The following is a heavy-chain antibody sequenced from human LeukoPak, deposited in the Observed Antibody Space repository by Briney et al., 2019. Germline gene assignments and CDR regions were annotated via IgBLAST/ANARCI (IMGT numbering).Heavy chain of an antibody. V-gene: IGHV3-53*01. D-gene: IGHD3-10*01. J-gene: IGHJ3*02. CDR2: IYSGGST. CDR3: ARVSYGSGSYYSSRGAFDI. CDR1: GFTVSSNY. Sequence: PGGSLRLSCAASGFTVSSNYMSWVRQAPGKGLEWVSVIYSGGSTYYADSVKGRFTISRDNSKNTLYLQMNCLRAEDTAVYYCARVSYGSGSYYSSRGAFDIWGQGTMVTVSS.